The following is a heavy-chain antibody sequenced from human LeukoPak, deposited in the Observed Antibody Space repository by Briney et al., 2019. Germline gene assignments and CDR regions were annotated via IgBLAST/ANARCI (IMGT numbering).Heavy chain of an antibody. CDR2: ISAYNGNT. CDR3: ARDTIMITFGGVIVMGAFDI. J-gene: IGHJ3*02. Sequence: ASVKVSCKASGYTFTSYGISWVRQDPGQGLEWMGWISAYNGNTNYAQKLQGRVTMTTDTSTSTAYMELRSLRSDDTAVYYCARDTIMITFGGVIVMGAFDIWGQGTMVTVSS. V-gene: IGHV1-18*01. CDR1: GYTFTSYG. D-gene: IGHD3-16*02.